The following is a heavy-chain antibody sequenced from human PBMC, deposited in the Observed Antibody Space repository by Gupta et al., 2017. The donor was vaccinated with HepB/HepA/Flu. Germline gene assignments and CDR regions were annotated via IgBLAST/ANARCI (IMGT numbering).Heavy chain of an antibody. J-gene: IGHJ3*02. Sequence: QVQLVQSGAEVKKPGSSVKVSCKASGGTFSSYAISWVRPAPGQGLEWMGGIIPIFGTANYAQKFQGRVTITADKSTSTAYMELSSLRSEDTAVYYCARVLLQPLERLWGAFDIWGQGTMVTVSS. CDR1: GGTFSSYA. CDR2: IIPIFGTA. D-gene: IGHD1-1*01. V-gene: IGHV1-69*06. CDR3: ARVLLQPLERLWGAFDI.